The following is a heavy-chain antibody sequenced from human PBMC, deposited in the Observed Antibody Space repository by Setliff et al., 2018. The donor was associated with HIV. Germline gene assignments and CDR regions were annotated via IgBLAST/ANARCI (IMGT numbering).Heavy chain of an antibody. CDR1: GYTFTNFG. CDR3: ARVSDYDYVWGSYRNFDY. J-gene: IGHJ4*02. Sequence: ASVKVSCKASGYTFTNFGITWVRQVPGQGLEWMGWISAYSGDTNYAQKLQGRVSLTTDTSTSIAYMELRSLTSEDTAVYYCARVSDYDYVWGSYRNFDYWGQGTLVTVSS. CDR2: ISAYSGDT. D-gene: IGHD3-16*02. V-gene: IGHV1-18*01.